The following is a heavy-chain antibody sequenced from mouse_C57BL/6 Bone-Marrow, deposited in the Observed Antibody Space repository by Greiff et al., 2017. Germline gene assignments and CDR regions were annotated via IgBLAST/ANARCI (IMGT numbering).Heavy chain of an antibody. V-gene: IGHV1-55*01. CDR1: GYTFPSYW. CDR3: AYYGSPPWFAY. J-gene: IGHJ3*01. Sequence: QVQLQQPGAELVQPGASVQMSCKASGYTFPSYWITWVKQRPGQGLEWIGDIYPGSGSTTYNEKFKSKATLTVDTSSSTAYMQLSSLTSEDSAVYYCAYYGSPPWFAYWGQGNLVTVSA. CDR2: IYPGSGST. D-gene: IGHD1-1*01.